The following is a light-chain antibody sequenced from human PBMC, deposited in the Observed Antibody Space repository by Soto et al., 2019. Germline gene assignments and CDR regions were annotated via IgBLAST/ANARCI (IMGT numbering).Light chain of an antibody. J-gene: IGKJ1*01. CDR1: QSISNY. Sequence: DIQMTQSPSSLSASVGDRVTITCRASQSISNYLNWYQQKPGKAPKLLMLAASSLQSGVPSRFSGGGSGTDFTLTISSLQPEDFATYYCQQCYSTPRTFGQGTKVEIK. CDR3: QQCYSTPRT. V-gene: IGKV1-39*01. CDR2: AAS.